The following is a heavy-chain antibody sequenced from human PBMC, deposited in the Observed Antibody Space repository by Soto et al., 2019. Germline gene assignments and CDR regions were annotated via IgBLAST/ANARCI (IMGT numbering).Heavy chain of an antibody. CDR3: AKDQPPYSSSWLNFDY. D-gene: IGHD6-13*01. CDR2: ISGSGGST. Sequence: GGSLRLSCAASGFTFSSYAMSWVRQAPGKGLEWVSAISGSGGSTYYADSVKGRFTSSRDNSKNTLYLQMNSLRAEDTAVYYCAKDQPPYSSSWLNFDYWGQGTLVTVSS. J-gene: IGHJ4*02. CDR1: GFTFSSYA. V-gene: IGHV3-23*01.